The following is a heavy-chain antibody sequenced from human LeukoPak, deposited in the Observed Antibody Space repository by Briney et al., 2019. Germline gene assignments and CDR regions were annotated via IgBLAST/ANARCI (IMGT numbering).Heavy chain of an antibody. J-gene: IGHJ4*02. D-gene: IGHD4-11*01. CDR3: ARGAYTVDY. V-gene: IGHV3-48*03. Sequence: GRSLRLSCAASGFTFSSYEMNWVRQAPGKRLEWVSYISGSGSTVYSADSVKGRFTISRDNAKNSLYLQMSSLRAEDTAVYYCARGAYTVDYWGQGTLVTVSS. CDR1: GFTFSSYE. CDR2: ISGSGSTV.